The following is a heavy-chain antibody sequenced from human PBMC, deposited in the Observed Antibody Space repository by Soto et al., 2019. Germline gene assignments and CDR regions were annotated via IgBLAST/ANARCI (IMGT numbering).Heavy chain of an antibody. D-gene: IGHD6-25*01. Sequence: ESLTISGTFSGYNFTSFWLGWVRQMPGKGLEWMANIHPLDSETNYGPSFQGQVTISADKSITTAFLHWSNLKASDTGIYFCAKLGFPGAIYFDSWGQGSLVTVYS. J-gene: IGHJ4*02. V-gene: IGHV5-51*01. CDR1: GYNFTSFW. CDR3: AKLGFPGAIYFDS. CDR2: IHPLDSET.